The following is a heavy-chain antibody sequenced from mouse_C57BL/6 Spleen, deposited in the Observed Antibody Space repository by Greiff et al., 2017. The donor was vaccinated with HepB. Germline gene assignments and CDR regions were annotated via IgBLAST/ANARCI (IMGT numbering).Heavy chain of an antibody. V-gene: IGHV5-9*01. D-gene: IGHD1-1*01. CDR1: GFTFSSYT. Sequence: EVKLEESGGGLVKPGGSLKLSCAASGFTFSSYTMSWVRQTPEKRLEWVATISGGGGNTYYPDSVKGRFTISRDNAKNTLYLQMSSLRSEDTALYYCARHTTTVVAPPFAYWGQGTLVTVSA. J-gene: IGHJ3*01. CDR2: ISGGGGNT. CDR3: ARHTTTVVAPPFAY.